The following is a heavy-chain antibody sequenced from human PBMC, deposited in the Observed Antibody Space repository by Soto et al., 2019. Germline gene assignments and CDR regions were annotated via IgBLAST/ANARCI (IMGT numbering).Heavy chain of an antibody. CDR3: ARGGLIWGGELLDQPYYFDY. CDR2: IYYSGST. Sequence: SETLSLTCTVSGGSISSGGYYWSWIRQHPGKGLEWIGYIYYSGSTYYNPSLKSRVTISVDTSKNQFSLKLSSVTAADTAVYYCARGGLIWGGELLDQPYYFDYWGQENLVNVS. CDR1: GGSISSGGYY. J-gene: IGHJ4*02. D-gene: IGHD3-10*01. V-gene: IGHV4-31*03.